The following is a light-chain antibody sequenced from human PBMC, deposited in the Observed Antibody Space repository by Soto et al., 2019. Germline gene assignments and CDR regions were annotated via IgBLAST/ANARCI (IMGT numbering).Light chain of an antibody. V-gene: IGKV3-20*01. CDR3: QQYGSSPPIT. Sequence: IVLTQSPGTLSLSPGERATLSCRASQSVTSNSLAWYQQKPGQAPRLLIYDASKRATDIPDRFIGSGSGTDFTLTISSLEPEDFAFYFCQQYGSSPPITFGQGTRLEIK. J-gene: IGKJ5*01. CDR1: QSVTSNS. CDR2: DAS.